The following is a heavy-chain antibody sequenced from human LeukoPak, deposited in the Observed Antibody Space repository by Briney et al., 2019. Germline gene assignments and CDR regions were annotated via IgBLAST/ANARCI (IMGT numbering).Heavy chain of an antibody. D-gene: IGHD3/OR15-3a*01. CDR2: ISWNSGDK. CDR3: AKDHGLRAYGMDV. CDR1: GFTFDDYA. Sequence: GGSLRLSCAASGFTFDDYAMYWVRQAPGKGLEWVSGISWNSGDKAYADSVKGRFTISRDNAKNSLYLQMNSLRAEDTALYYCAKDHGLRAYGMDVWGQGTTVTVSS. J-gene: IGHJ6*02. V-gene: IGHV3-9*01.